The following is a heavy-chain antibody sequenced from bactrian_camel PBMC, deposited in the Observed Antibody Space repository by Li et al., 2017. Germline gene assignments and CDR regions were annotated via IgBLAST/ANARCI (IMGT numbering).Heavy chain of an antibody. V-gene: IGHV3S61*01. D-gene: IGHD6*01. Sequence: VQLVESGGGAVQAGGSLRLSCTVSGLTFDDYAMAWFRKVPGKEREGVSSINERGDMIDYADSVKGRFTISRDNAKNTLHLQMNSLKPEDTAMYYCAACKSYGRGYRYDYEYWGQGTQVTVS. J-gene: IGHJ4*01. CDR1: GLTFDDYA. CDR3: AACKSYGRGYRYDYEY. CDR2: INERGDMI.